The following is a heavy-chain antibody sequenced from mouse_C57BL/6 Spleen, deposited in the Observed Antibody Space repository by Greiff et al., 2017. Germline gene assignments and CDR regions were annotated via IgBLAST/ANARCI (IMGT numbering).Heavy chain of an antibody. CDR2: IDPSDSYT. CDR3: ARGGTGTGVYFDY. V-gene: IGHV1-59*01. J-gene: IGHJ2*01. Sequence: QVQLQQPGAELVRPGTSVKLSCKASGYTFTSYWMHWVKQRLGQGLEWIGVIDPSDSYTNYNQKFKGKATLTVDTSSSTAYMQLSSLTSEDSAVYYCARGGTGTGVYFDYWGQGTTLTVSS. CDR1: GYTFTSYW. D-gene: IGHD4-1*01.